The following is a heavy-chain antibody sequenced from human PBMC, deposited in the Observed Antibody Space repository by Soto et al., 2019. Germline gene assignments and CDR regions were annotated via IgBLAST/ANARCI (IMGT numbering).Heavy chain of an antibody. J-gene: IGHJ6*02. CDR2: ISPDGSVT. CDR1: GSTVSGHW. CDR3: ARGINYAMDV. V-gene: IGHV3-74*01. Sequence: EVQLVESGGGSVQPGGSLRLSCAASGSTVSGHWMHWVRHEPGRGLVWVSLISPDGSVTTYAASVKGRFTISRDNAKTTLTLQMNNLRAEDTAVYYCARGINYAMDVWGQGTTVTVSS.